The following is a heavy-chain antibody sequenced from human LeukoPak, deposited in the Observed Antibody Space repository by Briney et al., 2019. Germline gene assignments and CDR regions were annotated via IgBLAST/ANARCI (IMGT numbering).Heavy chain of an antibody. CDR2: IYYSGTT. CDR1: GGSISNYY. V-gene: IGHV4-59*12. J-gene: IGHJ4*02. CDR3: ARTYCSSTSCYNDY. Sequence: SETLSLTCTVSGGSISNYYWSWIRQPPGKGLEWIGYIYYSGTTNYNPSLKSRVTISVDTSKNQFSLKLSSVTAADTAVYYCARTYCSSTSCYNDYWGQGTLVTVSS. D-gene: IGHD2-2*02.